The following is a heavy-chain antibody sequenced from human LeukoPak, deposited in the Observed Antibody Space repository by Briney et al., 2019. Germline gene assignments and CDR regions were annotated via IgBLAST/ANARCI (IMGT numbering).Heavy chain of an antibody. D-gene: IGHD3-10*01. CDR3: AKDAHRGVTTLYFDY. CDR2: IRYDGSNK. J-gene: IGHJ4*02. Sequence: SCKASGGTFSSYGMHWVRQAPGKGLDWVAFIRYDGSNKYYADSVKGRFTISRDNSKNTLYLQMNSLRAEDTAVYYCAKDAHRGVTTLYFDYWGQGTLVTVSS. V-gene: IGHV3-30*02. CDR1: GGTFSSYG.